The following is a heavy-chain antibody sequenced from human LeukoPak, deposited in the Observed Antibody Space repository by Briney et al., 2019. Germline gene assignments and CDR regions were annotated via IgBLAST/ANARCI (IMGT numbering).Heavy chain of an antibody. J-gene: IGHJ4*02. CDR2: ISGSGGST. CDR3: ANDVGYYYDSSGPHY. D-gene: IGHD3-22*01. Sequence: GGSLRLSCAASGFTFSSYAMSWVRQAPGKGLEWVSAISGSGGSTYYADSVKGRFTISRDNSKNTLYLQMNSLRAEDTAVYYCANDVGYYYDSSGPHYWGQGTLVTVSS. V-gene: IGHV3-23*01. CDR1: GFTFSSYA.